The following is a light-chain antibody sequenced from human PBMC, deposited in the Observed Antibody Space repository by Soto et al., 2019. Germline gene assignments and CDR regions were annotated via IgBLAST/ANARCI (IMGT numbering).Light chain of an antibody. J-gene: IGKJ2*01. CDR3: QQSVSSPYT. CDR2: GAS. Sequence: EIVLTQSPGTLSLSPGERATLSCRASQSVSSSYLAWYQQRPGQAPRLLIYGASSRATGIPDRFSGTGSGTDFTLTIXXLEPEDXAVXXXQQSVSSPYTFGQGTKLEIK. V-gene: IGKV3-20*01. CDR1: QSVSSSY.